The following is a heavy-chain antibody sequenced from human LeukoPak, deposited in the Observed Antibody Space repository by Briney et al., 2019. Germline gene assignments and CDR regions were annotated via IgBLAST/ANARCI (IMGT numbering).Heavy chain of an antibody. J-gene: IGHJ4*02. CDR1: GFTFSSYG. D-gene: IGHD6-13*01. CDR3: ARDSAAGTHDY. CDR2: ISYDGSNK. Sequence: GGSLRLSCAASGFTFSSYGMHWVRQAPGKGLEWVAVISYDGSNKYYADSVKGRFTISRDNSKNTLYLQMNSLRAEDTAVYYCARDSAAGTHDYWGQGTLVTVSS. V-gene: IGHV3-30*03.